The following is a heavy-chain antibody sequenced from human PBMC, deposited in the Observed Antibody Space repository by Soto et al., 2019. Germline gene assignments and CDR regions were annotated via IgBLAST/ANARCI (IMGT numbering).Heavy chain of an antibody. CDR3: ARDPRVPYLYYYYYGMDV. J-gene: IGHJ6*02. Sequence: QVQLQESGPGLVKPSGTLSLTCAVSGGSISSSNWWSWVRQPPGKGLEWIGEIYHSGSTNYNPSLKGRVTISVDKSKNQFSLKLSSVTAADTAVYYCARDPRVPYLYYYYYGMDVWGQGTTVTVSS. D-gene: IGHD1-1*01. V-gene: IGHV4-4*02. CDR2: IYHSGST. CDR1: GGSISSSNW.